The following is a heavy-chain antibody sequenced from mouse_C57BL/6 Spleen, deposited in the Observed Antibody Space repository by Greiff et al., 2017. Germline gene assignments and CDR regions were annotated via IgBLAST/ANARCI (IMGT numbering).Heavy chain of an antibody. J-gene: IGHJ4*01. CDR1: GYTFTSYW. CDR3: ASLITTDAMDY. Sequence: VQLQQPGAELVMPGASVKLSCKASGYTFTSYWMHWVKQRPGQGLEWIGEIDPSDSYTNYNQKFKGKATLTVDKSSSTAYMQLSSLTSEDSAVYYCASLITTDAMDYWGQGTLVTVSA. CDR2: IDPSDSYT. D-gene: IGHD1-1*01. V-gene: IGHV1-69*01.